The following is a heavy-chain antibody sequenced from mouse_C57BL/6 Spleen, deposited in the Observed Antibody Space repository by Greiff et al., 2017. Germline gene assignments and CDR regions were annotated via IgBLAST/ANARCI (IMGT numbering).Heavy chain of an antibody. D-gene: IGHD2-4*01. CDR3: ARWDDSAAMDY. CDR1: GYTFTSYG. CDR2: IYPRSGNT. Sequence: VQGVESGAELARPGASVKLSCKASGYTFTSYGISWVKQRTGQGLEWIGEIYPRSGNTYYNEKFKGKDTLTADKSSSTAYMELRSLTSEDSAVYFCARWDDSAAMDYWGQGTSVTVSS. V-gene: IGHV1-81*01. J-gene: IGHJ4*01.